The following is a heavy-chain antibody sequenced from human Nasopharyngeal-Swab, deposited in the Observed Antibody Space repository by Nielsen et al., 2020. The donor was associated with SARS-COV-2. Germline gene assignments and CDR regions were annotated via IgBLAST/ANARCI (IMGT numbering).Heavy chain of an antibody. V-gene: IGHV3-43*02. CDR2: ISGDGGTI. D-gene: IGHD3-10*01. Sequence: GGSLRLSCVVSGFTLDDHIMNWVRQVPGKGLQWVSLISGDGGTIYYEGSVEGRFTISRDNRQNSLFLQMTSLRTEDTAFYFCARSRGKYSPLSRYFDLWGRGTLVTVSS. J-gene: IGHJ2*01. CDR1: GFTLDDHI. CDR3: ARSRGKYSPLSRYFDL.